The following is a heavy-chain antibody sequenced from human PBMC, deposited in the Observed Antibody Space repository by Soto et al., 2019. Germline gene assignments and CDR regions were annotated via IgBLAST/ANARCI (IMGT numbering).Heavy chain of an antibody. CDR2: IYPSDSDT. V-gene: IGHV5-51*01. Sequence: GESLKISCQVSGYTFTIYWIGWVRQMPGKGLEWMGIIYPSDSDTRYSPSFQGQVTISADQSINTAYLQWDSLKASDTAIYYCARQENDDSSGYLNWFDPWGQGTLVTVS. CDR1: GYTFTIYW. CDR3: ARQENDDSSGYLNWFDP. D-gene: IGHD3-22*01. J-gene: IGHJ5*02.